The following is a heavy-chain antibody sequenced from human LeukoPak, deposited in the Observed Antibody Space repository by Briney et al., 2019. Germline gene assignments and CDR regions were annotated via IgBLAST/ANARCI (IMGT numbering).Heavy chain of an antibody. CDR3: ARGFYGDSSYYYYYMDV. CDR2: IGTAGDT. V-gene: IGHV3-13*01. J-gene: IGHJ6*03. Sequence: PGGSLRLSCAASGFTFSSYDMHWVRQATGKGLEWVSAIGTAGDTYCPGSVKGRFTISRENAKNSLYLQMNSLRAGDTAVYYCARGFYGDSSYYYYYMDVWGKGTTVTVSS. CDR1: GFTFSSYD. D-gene: IGHD3-22*01.